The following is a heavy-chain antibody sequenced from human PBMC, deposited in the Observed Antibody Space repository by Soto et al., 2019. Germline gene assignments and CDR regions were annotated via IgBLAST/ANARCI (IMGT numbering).Heavy chain of an antibody. CDR3: VRHSGRHRYNSIHP. V-gene: IGHV5-51*01. CDR1: GYSFTSYW. J-gene: IGHJ5*02. Sequence: GESLKISCKGSGYSFTSYWIGWVRQMPGKGLEWMGIIYPGDSDTRYSPSFQGQVTISADKSISTAYLQWSSLKASDAAMYYCVRHSGRHRYNSIHPPGQATLVSLSS. CDR2: IYPGDSDT.